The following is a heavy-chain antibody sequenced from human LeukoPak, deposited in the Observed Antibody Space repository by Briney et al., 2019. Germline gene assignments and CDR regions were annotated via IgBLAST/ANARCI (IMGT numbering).Heavy chain of an antibody. Sequence: PSQTLSFTCTVPGGSISSDSYYWNWIRQPAGKGLEWIGRIYSSGRTNYNPSLKSRVTISVDTSKTQFSLRLNSVTAADTAVYYCARRGSPPAAFDSWGQGTQVTVSS. D-gene: IGHD1-26*01. J-gene: IGHJ4*02. CDR1: GGSISSDSYY. V-gene: IGHV4-61*02. CDR3: ARRGSPPAAFDS. CDR2: IYSSGRT.